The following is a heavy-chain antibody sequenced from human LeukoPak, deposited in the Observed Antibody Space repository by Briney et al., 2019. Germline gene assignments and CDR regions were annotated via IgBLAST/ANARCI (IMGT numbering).Heavy chain of an antibody. CDR3: ARSSDYVFDY. D-gene: IGHD4-17*01. CDR2: IYPGDSDA. CDR1: GYSFTIYW. J-gene: IGHJ4*02. Sequence: GESLKTSCKGSGYSFTIYWIGWVRQMPGKGLEWMGVIYPGDSDARYSPSFQGQVTISVDKSISTAYLQWSSLKASDTAIYYCARSSDYVFDYWGQGTLVTVSS. V-gene: IGHV5-51*01.